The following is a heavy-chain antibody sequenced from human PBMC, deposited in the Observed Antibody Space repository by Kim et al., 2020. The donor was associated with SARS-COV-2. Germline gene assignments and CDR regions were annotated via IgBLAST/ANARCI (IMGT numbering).Heavy chain of an antibody. D-gene: IGHD3-22*01. J-gene: IGHJ4*02. CDR1: GGSISSSSYY. CDR2: IYYSGST. CDR3: ARDFYGVVITTHFDY. V-gene: IGHV4-39*07. Sequence: SETLSLTCTVSGGSISSSSYYWGWIRQPPGKGLEWIGSIYYSGSTYYNPSLKSRVTISVDTSKNQFSLKLSSVTAADTAVYYCARDFYGVVITTHFDYWGQGTLVTVSS.